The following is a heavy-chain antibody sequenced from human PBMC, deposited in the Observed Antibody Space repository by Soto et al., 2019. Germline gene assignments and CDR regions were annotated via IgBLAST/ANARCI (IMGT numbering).Heavy chain of an antibody. J-gene: IGHJ5*02. V-gene: IGHV4-34*01. CDR3: ARGGYGSGSYAELVSNWFDP. D-gene: IGHD3-10*01. CDR2: INHSGST. CDR1: GGSFSGYY. Sequence: QVQLQQWGAGLLKPSETLSLTCAVYGGSFSGYYWSWIRQPPGKGLEWIGEINHSGSTNYNPSLKSRVTISVDTSKNQFSLKLSSVTAADTAVYYCARGGYGSGSYAELVSNWFDPWGQGTLVTVSS.